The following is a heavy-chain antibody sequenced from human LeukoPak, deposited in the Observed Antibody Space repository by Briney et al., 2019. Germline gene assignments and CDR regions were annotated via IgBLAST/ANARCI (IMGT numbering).Heavy chain of an antibody. CDR3: ARVGTGDGYYPNTGGYFDY. D-gene: IGHD5-24*01. CDR1: GFTFSSYA. V-gene: IGHV3-64*01. J-gene: IGHJ4*02. Sequence: PGGSLRLSCAASGFTFSSYAMQGVRQARGKGLEYVSAISSNGGSTYYANSVKGRFTISRDNSKNSLYLQMGSLRAEDMAVYYCARVGTGDGYYPNTGGYFDYWGQGTLVTVSS. CDR2: ISSNGGST.